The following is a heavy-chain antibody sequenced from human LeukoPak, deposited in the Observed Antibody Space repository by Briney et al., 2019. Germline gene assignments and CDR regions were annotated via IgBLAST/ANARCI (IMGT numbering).Heavy chain of an antibody. CDR2: INPNSGGT. V-gene: IGHV1-2*02. J-gene: IGHJ4*02. CDR1: GYTFTSYY. CDR3: ARESGYYGSGSYHSGYFDY. Sequence: ASVKVSCKASGYTFTSYYMHWVRQAPGQGLEWMGWINPNSGGTNYAQKFQGRVTMTRDTSISTAYMELSRLRSDDTAVYYCARESGYYGSGSYHSGYFDYWGQGTLVTVSS. D-gene: IGHD3-10*01.